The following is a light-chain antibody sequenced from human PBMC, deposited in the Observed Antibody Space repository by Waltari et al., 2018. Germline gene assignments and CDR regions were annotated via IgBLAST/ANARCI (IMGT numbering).Light chain of an antibody. CDR2: GAS. CDR1: QSVDGSY. CDR3: QQYGRSPLT. V-gene: IGKV3-20*01. Sequence: EIVLTQSPGTLSLSPGDRASHSCRASQSVDGSYLAWYQQKPGQAPRLLIYGASSRATGIPDRFSGSGSGTDFTLTMSRLEPEDFAVYYCQQYGRSPLTFGGGTKVEMK. J-gene: IGKJ4*01.